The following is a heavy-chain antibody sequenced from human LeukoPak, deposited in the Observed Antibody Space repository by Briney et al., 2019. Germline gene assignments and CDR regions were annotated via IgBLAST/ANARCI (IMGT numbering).Heavy chain of an antibody. Sequence: ASVKVSCKASGYTFTGYYMHWVRQAPGRGLEWMGRINPNSGGTNYAQKFQGRVTMTRDTSISTAYMELSRLRSDDTAVYYCARDRVTMVRGVITLLDYWGQGTLVTVSS. CDR2: INPNSGGT. J-gene: IGHJ4*02. D-gene: IGHD3-10*01. CDR1: GYTFTGYY. CDR3: ARDRVTMVRGVITLLDY. V-gene: IGHV1-2*06.